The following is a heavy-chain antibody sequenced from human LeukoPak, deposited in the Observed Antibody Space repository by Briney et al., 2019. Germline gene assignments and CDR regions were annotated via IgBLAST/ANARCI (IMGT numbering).Heavy chain of an antibody. CDR2: ILTSGIT. V-gene: IGHV4-4*09. Sequence: SETLSLTCTVSGGSISSYHWSWVRQPPGKGLEWIGYILTSGITNYNPSLKSRLTISGDTSKNQFTLRLSSVTPADTAVYFSARHRVSGSYLYYFDNWGQGTLVTVSS. D-gene: IGHD1-26*01. CDR1: GGSISSYH. J-gene: IGHJ4*02. CDR3: ARHRVSGSYLYYFDN.